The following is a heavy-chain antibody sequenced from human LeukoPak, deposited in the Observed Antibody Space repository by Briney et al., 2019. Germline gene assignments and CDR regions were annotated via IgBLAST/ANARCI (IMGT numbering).Heavy chain of an antibody. CDR1: GETFSGYY. D-gene: IGHD2-15*01. CDR3: AREACSGNDCTVFDF. Sequence: SETLSLTCAVYGETFSGYYRSWIRQPPGKGLEWIGEINYSGSTNYNPSLKSRATISVDTSKNQFSLKLNSVTAADTAVYYCAREACSGNDCTVFDFWGRGTLVTVSS. J-gene: IGHJ4*02. CDR2: INYSGST. V-gene: IGHV4-34*01.